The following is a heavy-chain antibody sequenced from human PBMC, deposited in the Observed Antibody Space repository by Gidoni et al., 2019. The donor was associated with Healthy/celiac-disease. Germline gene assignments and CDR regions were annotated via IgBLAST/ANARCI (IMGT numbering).Heavy chain of an antibody. D-gene: IGHD6-13*01. Sequence: EVQLVQSGAEVKKPGESLKISCQGSGYSFTSYWLGWVRQMPGKGLEWMGIIYPGDSDTRYSPSFQGQVTISADKSISTAYLQWSSLKASDTAMYYCARRHGSSSWYNNWFDPWGQGTLVTVSS. CDR3: ARRHGSSSWYNNWFDP. CDR2: IYPGDSDT. J-gene: IGHJ5*02. CDR1: GYSFTSYW. V-gene: IGHV5-51*01.